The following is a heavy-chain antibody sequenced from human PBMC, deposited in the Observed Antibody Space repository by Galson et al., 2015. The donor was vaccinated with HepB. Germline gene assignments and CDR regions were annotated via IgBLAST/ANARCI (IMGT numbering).Heavy chain of an antibody. D-gene: IGHD2-2*01. CDR3: ARARCSSTSCYENWFDP. J-gene: IGHJ5*02. CDR2: INPSGGST. Sequence: SVKVSCKASGYTFTSYYMHWVRQAPGQGLEWMGIINPSGGSTSYAQKFRGRVTMTRNTSTSTVYMELSSLRSEDTAVYYCARARCSSTSCYENWFDPWGQGTLVTVSS. V-gene: IGHV1-46*03. CDR1: GYTFTSYY.